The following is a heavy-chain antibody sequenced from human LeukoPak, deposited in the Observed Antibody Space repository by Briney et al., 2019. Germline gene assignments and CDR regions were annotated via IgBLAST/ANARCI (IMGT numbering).Heavy chain of an antibody. D-gene: IGHD3-22*01. J-gene: IGHJ4*02. CDR1: GGSISSYY. V-gene: IGHV4-59*01. CDR2: IYYSGST. Sequence: PSETLSLTCTVSGGSISSYYWSWIRQPPGKGLEWIGYIYYSGSTNYNPSLTSRVTISVDTSKNQFSLKLSSVTAADTAVYYCARDYYDSRTRKYFDYWGQGTLVTVSS. CDR3: ARDYYDSRTRKYFDY.